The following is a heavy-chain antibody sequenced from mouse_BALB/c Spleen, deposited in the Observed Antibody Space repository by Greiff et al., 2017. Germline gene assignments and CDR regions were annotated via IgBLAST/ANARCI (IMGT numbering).Heavy chain of an antibody. V-gene: IGHV1-69*01. CDR2: IDTSDSYT. J-gene: IGHJ2*01. CDR1: GYTFTDYW. CDR3: ARDLYNVSDY. Sequence: QVQLQQPGAELVMPGASVKMSCKASGYTFTDYWMHWVKQRPGQGLEWIGAIDTSDSYTSYNQKFKGKATVTVDESSSTAYMQLSRLTSEDSAVYYSARDLYNVSDYWGQGTTLTVSS. D-gene: IGHD2-12*01.